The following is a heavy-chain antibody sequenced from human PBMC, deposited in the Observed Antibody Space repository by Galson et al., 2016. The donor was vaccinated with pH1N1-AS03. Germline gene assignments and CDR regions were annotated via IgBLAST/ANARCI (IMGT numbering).Heavy chain of an antibody. CDR1: AGTFATFA. Sequence: SVKVSCKASAGTFATFAVSWVRQARGQGPEWMGGVIPLSGTTNYAQKFQGRVTITADDSTGTAYMELSSLSSDDTAVYYCARDRYRDTSTDFYESAYWGQGTLVTVSS. CDR3: ARDRYRDTSTDFYESAY. D-gene: IGHD2/OR15-2a*01. J-gene: IGHJ4*02. CDR2: VIPLSGTT. V-gene: IGHV1-69*13.